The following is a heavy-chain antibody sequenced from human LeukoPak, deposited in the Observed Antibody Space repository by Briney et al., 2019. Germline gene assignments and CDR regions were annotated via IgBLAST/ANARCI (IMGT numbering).Heavy chain of an antibody. J-gene: IGHJ4*02. CDR3: ARPTPRGYSYGYFRY. D-gene: IGHD5-18*01. CDR2: INHSGST. Sequence: SETLSLTCAVYGGSFSGYYWSWIRQPPGKGLEWIGEINHSGSTNYNPSLKSRVTISVDTSKNQFSLKLSSVTAADTAVYYCARPTPRGYSYGYFRYWGQGTLVTVSS. CDR1: GGSFSGYY. V-gene: IGHV4-34*01.